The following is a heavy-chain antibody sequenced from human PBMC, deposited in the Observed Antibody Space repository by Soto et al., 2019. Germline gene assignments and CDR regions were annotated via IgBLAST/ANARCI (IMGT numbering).Heavy chain of an antibody. J-gene: IGHJ6*02. CDR1: GDTFNNHL. CDR2: IVPMYGTP. Sequence: QVQLLQSGSEVREPGSSVRVSCKASGDTFNNHLIAWVRQAPGQGLEWMGGIVPMYGTPHFAQKFQGRVSITADESNSTAYMELNGLGRDDTATFYCARCIQLYYLHGLDVWGQGTTVTVSS. D-gene: IGHD3-3*01. CDR3: ARCIQLYYLHGLDV. V-gene: IGHV1-69*01.